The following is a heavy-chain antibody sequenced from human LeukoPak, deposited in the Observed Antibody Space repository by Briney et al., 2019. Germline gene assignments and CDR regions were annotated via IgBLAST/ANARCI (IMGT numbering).Heavy chain of an antibody. CDR3: ARDPSAFAGYFDY. CDR1: GFTFGTYW. CDR2: IEGDGSST. D-gene: IGHD3-10*01. Sequence: GGSLRLSCAASGFTFGTYWMHWVRQAPGKGLVWVSRIEGDGSSTNYADSVKGRFTISRDNAKNTLYLQMDSLRAEDTAVYYCARDPSAFAGYFDYWGRGTLVTVSS. V-gene: IGHV3-74*01. J-gene: IGHJ4*02.